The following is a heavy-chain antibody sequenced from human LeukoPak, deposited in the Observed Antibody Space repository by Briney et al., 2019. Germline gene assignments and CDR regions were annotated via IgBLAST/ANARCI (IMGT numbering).Heavy chain of an antibody. Sequence: ASVKVSCKTSGFTFTGYYIHWVRQAPGQGLEWMGWINPNSGDKNYAQKFQGRVTMTRDTSISTAYMELSSLTSDDTAVYYCARDSSGWYRWFDLWGQGTLVTVSS. J-gene: IGHJ5*02. CDR3: ARDSSGWYRWFDL. V-gene: IGHV1-2*02. CDR1: GFTFTGYY. CDR2: INPNSGDK. D-gene: IGHD6-19*01.